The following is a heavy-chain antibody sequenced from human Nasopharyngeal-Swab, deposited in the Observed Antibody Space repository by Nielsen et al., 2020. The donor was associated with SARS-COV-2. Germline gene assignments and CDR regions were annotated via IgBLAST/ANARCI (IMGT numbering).Heavy chain of an antibody. V-gene: IGHV3-53*01. Sequence: GESLKISCAASGLSVTNSHMNWIRQAPGKGLEWVSVIYGGGTTEYADSVRGRFTISRDRSGNTLYLQMNSLRADDTAIYYCARDPRGDGYSFFHYWAQGTEVTVSS. CDR3: ARDPRGDGYSFFHY. J-gene: IGHJ4*02. D-gene: IGHD5-24*01. CDR2: IYGGGTT. CDR1: GLSVTNSH.